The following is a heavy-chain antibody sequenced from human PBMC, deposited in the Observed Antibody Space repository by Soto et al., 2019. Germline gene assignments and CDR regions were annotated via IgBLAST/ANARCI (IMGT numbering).Heavy chain of an antibody. CDR3: ARDAVTPAHYYYGMDV. Sequence: PGGSLRLSCAASGFTFSSYAMHWVRQAPGKGLEWVAVISYDGSNKYYADSVKGRFTISRDNSKNTLYLQMNSLRAEDTAVYYRARDAVTPAHYYYGMDVWGQGTTVTVSS. CDR2: ISYDGSNK. V-gene: IGHV3-30-3*01. CDR1: GFTFSSYA. J-gene: IGHJ6*02. D-gene: IGHD5-18*01.